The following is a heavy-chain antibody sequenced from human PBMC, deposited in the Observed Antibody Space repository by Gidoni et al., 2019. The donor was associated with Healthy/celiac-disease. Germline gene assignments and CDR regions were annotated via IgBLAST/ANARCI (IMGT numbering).Heavy chain of an antibody. J-gene: IGHJ4*02. D-gene: IGHD4-17*01. Sequence: QVQLVESGGGVVQPGRSLSLSCAASGFTFSSYGMHWVRQAPGKGLEWVEGIWYDGSNKYYADSVKGRFTISRDNSKNTLYLQMNSLRAEDTAVYYCAGEDYGDLYFDYWGQGTLVTVSS. CDR2: IWYDGSNK. CDR3: AGEDYGDLYFDY. CDR1: GFTFSSYG. V-gene: IGHV3-33*01.